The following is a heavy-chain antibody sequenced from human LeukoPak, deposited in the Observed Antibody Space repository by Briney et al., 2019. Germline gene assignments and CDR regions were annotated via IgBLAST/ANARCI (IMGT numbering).Heavy chain of an antibody. Sequence: GGSLRLSCAASGFTFSSYAMHWVRQAPGKGLEWVAVISYDGSNKYYADSVKGRFTISRDNSKNTLYLQMNSLRAEDTAVYYCAREFVAAAGFYCFDYWGQGTLVTVSS. CDR2: ISYDGSNK. J-gene: IGHJ4*02. V-gene: IGHV3-30-3*01. CDR3: AREFVAAAGFYCFDY. CDR1: GFTFSSYA. D-gene: IGHD6-13*01.